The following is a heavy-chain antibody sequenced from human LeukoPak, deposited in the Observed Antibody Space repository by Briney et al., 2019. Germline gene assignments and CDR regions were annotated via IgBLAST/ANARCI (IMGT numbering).Heavy chain of an antibody. V-gene: IGHV1-8*01. Sequence: ASVKVSCKASGYTFTSYYMHWVRQATGQGLEWMGWMDPNSGNTGYAQKFQGRVTITRNTSISTAYMELSSLRSEDTAVYYCARGHNPDLRYFDWLLYPRYFDLWGRGTLVTVSS. J-gene: IGHJ2*01. CDR1: GYTFTSYY. CDR2: MDPNSGNT. CDR3: ARGHNPDLRYFDWLLYPRYFDL. D-gene: IGHD3-9*01.